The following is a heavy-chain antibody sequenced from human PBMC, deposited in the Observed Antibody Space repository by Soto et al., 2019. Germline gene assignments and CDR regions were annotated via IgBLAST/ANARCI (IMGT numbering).Heavy chain of an antibody. D-gene: IGHD3-10*01. V-gene: IGHV4-61*01. CDR3: ARGSDMVRGVGYYYYYGMDV. J-gene: IGHJ6*02. Sequence: QVQLQESGPGLVKPSETLSLTCTVSGGSVSSGSYYWSWIRQPPGKGLEWIGYIYYSGSTNYNPSLKSRVTISVDTSKNQFSLKLSSVTAADTAVYYCARGSDMVRGVGYYYYYGMDVWGQGTTVTVSS. CDR1: GGSVSSGSYY. CDR2: IYYSGST.